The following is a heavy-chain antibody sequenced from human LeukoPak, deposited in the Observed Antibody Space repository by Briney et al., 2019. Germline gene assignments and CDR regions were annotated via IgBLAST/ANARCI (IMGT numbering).Heavy chain of an antibody. J-gene: IGHJ5*02. CDR1: GGSISSGDYY. Sequence: SQTLSLTCTVSGGSISSGDYYWSWIRQPPGKGLEWIGYIYYSWSTYYNPSLKSRVTISVDTSKNQFSLKLSSVTAADTAVYYCARDGSAVRGPFDPWGQGTLVTVSS. CDR2: IYYSWST. V-gene: IGHV4-30-4*08. CDR3: ARDGSAVRGPFDP. D-gene: IGHD3-10*01.